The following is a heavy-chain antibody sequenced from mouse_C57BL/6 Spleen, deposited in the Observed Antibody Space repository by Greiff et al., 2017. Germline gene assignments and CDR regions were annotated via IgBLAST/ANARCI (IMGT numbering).Heavy chain of an antibody. CDR1: GYTFTSYG. CDR2: IYPRSGTT. J-gene: IGHJ1*03. D-gene: IGHD1-1*01. V-gene: IGHV1-81*01. Sequence: VQLQQSGAELARPGASVKLSCKASGYTFTSYGISWVKQRTGQGLEWIGEIYPRSGTTYYNEKFKGKATLTADKSSSTAYMELRSLTSEDSAVYICARISTVVAHGYFDVWGTGTTVTVSS. CDR3: ARISTVVAHGYFDV.